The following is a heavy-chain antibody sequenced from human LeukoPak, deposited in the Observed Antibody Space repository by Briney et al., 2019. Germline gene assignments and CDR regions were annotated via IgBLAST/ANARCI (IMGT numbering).Heavy chain of an antibody. CDR2: INPYSGDT. Sequence: ASVKVSCKASGYTFTGYHMHWVRQAPGQGLEWRGWINPYSGDTYYAQRFQGRVTLTRDTSISTAYMELSRLGSDDTAVYYCERGGTIAAAGGILFDYWGQGTLVTVSS. V-gene: IGHV1-2*02. J-gene: IGHJ4*02. CDR1: GYTFTGYH. D-gene: IGHD6-13*01. CDR3: ERGGTIAAAGGILFDY.